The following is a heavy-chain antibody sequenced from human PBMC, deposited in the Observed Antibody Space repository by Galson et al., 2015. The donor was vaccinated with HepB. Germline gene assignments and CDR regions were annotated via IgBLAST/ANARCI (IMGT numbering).Heavy chain of an antibody. V-gene: IGHV3-48*01. J-gene: IGHJ6*03. Sequence: SLRLSCAASGFTFSNYGMNWVRQAPGKGLEWVSYITSSSSTIYYADSVKGRFTISRDNAKNSLYLQMNSLRAEDTAVYYCARDPIWFRELSYYYYYMDVWGKGTTVTVSS. D-gene: IGHD3-10*01. CDR3: ARDPIWFRELSYYYYYMDV. CDR2: ITSSSSTI. CDR1: GFTFSNYG.